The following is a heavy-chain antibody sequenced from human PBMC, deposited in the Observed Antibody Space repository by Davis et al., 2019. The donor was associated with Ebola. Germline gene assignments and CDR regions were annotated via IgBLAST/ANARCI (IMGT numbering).Heavy chain of an antibody. CDR1: GFTFSSYG. D-gene: IGHD6-6*01. J-gene: IGHJ4*02. CDR2: ISYDGSNK. CDR3: AKDDEYSIYSDY. Sequence: GESLKISCAASGFTFSSYGMHWVRQAPGKGLEWVAVISYDGSNKYYADSVKGRFTISRDNSKNTMYLQMNNLGADDTAIYYCAKDDEYSIYSDYWGQGTLVAVSS. V-gene: IGHV3-30*18.